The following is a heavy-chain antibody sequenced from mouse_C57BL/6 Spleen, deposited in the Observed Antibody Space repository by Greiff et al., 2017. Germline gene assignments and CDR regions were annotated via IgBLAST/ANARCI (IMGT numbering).Heavy chain of an antibody. CDR3: ARSQTVVAQDY. D-gene: IGHD1-1*01. Sequence: QVQLQQSGPELVKPGASVKISCKASGYAFSSSWMNWVKQRPGKGLEWIGRIYPGDGDTNYNGKFKGKATLTADKSSSTAYMQLSSLTSEDSAVYFCARSQTVVAQDYWGQGTTLTVSS. V-gene: IGHV1-82*01. CDR2: IYPGDGDT. J-gene: IGHJ2*01. CDR1: GYAFSSSW.